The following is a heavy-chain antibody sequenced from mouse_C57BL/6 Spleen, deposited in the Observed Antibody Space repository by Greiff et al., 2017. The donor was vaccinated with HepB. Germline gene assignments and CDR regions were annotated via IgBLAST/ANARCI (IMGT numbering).Heavy chain of an antibody. Sequence: EVMLVESEGGLVQPGSSMKLSCTASGFTFSDYYMAWVRQVPEKGLEWVANINYDGSSTYYLDSLKSRFIISRDNAKNILYLQMSSLKSEDTATYYCAREGGNLRMDYWGQGTSVTVSS. CDR2: INYDGSST. CDR1: GFTFSDYY. CDR3: AREGGNLRMDY. V-gene: IGHV5-16*01. D-gene: IGHD4-1*02. J-gene: IGHJ4*01.